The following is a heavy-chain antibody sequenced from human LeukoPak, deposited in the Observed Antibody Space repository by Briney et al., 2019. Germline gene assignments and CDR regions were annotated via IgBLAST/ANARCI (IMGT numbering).Heavy chain of an antibody. Sequence: ASVKVSCKASGYTFTGYYMHWVRQAPGQGLEWMEWINPNSGGTNYAQKFQGRVTMTRDTSISTAYMELSRLRSDDTAVYYCARALKVQLWLNYWGQGTLVTFSS. D-gene: IGHD5-18*01. CDR2: INPNSGGT. V-gene: IGHV1-2*02. J-gene: IGHJ4*02. CDR3: ARALKVQLWLNY. CDR1: GYTFTGYY.